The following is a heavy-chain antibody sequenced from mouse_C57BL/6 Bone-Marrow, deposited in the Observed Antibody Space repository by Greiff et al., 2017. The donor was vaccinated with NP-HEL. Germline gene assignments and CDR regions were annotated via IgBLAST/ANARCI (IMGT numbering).Heavy chain of an antibody. D-gene: IGHD4-1*01. CDR3: ASGGITWDY. V-gene: IGHV1-69*01. Sequence: QVQLQQPGAELVMPGASVKLSCKASGYTFTSYWMHWVKQRPGQGLAWIGEIDPSDSYTNYNQKFKGKSTLTVDKSSSTAYMQLSSLTSEDSAVYYCASGGITWDYWGQGTLVTVSA. J-gene: IGHJ3*01. CDR1: GYTFTSYW. CDR2: IDPSDSYT.